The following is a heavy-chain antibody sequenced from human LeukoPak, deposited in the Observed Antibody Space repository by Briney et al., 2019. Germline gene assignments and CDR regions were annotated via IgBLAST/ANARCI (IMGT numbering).Heavy chain of an antibody. CDR2: IYYSGST. V-gene: IGHV4-39*07. CDR3: ARLDGIAVAGNFYYYGMDV. CDR1: GGSISSSSYY. D-gene: IGHD6-19*01. Sequence: SETLSLTCTVSGGSISSSSYYWGWIRQPPGKGLEWIGSIYYSGSTYYNPSLKSRVTISVDTSKNQFSLKLSSVTAADTAVYYCARLDGIAVAGNFYYYGMDVWGQGTTVTVSS. J-gene: IGHJ6*02.